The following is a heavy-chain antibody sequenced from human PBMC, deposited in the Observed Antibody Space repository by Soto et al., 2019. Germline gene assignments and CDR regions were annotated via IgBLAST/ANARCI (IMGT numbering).Heavy chain of an antibody. CDR2: ISSSSDI. Sequence: GGSLRLSCVGSGFTFSTYSINWVRQAPGKGLEWVSAISSSSDIYYEDSVKGRFTISRDNAKNSVSLQMNSLRAEDTAVYYCAREYYSWPLAYGLDDWGQGTKVTVSS. V-gene: IGHV3-21*01. D-gene: IGHD2-21*01. CDR1: GFTFSTYS. J-gene: IGHJ6*02. CDR3: AREYYSWPLAYGLDD.